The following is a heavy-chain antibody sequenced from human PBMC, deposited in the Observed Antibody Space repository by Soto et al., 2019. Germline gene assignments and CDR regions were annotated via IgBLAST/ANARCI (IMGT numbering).Heavy chain of an antibody. J-gene: IGHJ6*02. CDR1: GGSISSSNW. CDR2: IYHSGST. V-gene: IGHV4-4*02. CDR3: ARDRKGSSSSGKDYYYGMDV. Sequence: PSETLSLTCAVSGGSISSSNWWSWVRQPPGKGLEWIGEIYHSGSTNYNPSLKSRVTISVDKSKNQFSLKLSSVTAADTAVYYCARDRKGSSSSGKDYYYGMDVWGQGXTVTVYS. D-gene: IGHD6-6*01.